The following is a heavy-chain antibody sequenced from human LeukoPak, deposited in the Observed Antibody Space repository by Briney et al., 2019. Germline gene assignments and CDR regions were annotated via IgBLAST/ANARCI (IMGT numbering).Heavy chain of an antibody. J-gene: IGHJ4*02. CDR1: RFTFSSYW. CDR2: INGDGRST. D-gene: IGHD6-13*01. Sequence: GGSLRLSCAASRFTFSSYWMHWVLQGPGKGLVWVSRINGDGRSTTYADSVKGRFTISIDNAKNTLYLQMNSLRAEDTAVYYCARELPAAGTWGIDYWGQGTLVTVSS. V-gene: IGHV3-74*01. CDR3: ARELPAAGTWGIDY.